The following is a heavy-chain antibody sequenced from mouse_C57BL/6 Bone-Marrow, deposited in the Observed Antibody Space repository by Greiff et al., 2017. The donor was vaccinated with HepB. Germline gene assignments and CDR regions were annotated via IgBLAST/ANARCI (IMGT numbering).Heavy chain of an antibody. CDR1: GFSLTSYG. V-gene: IGHV2-2*01. CDR2: ICSGGST. J-gene: IGHJ3*01. Sequence: VQLVESGPGLVQPSQSLSITCTVSGFSLTSYGVHWVRQSPGKGLEWLGVICSGGSTDNNAAFIYRLSINKDNTKGNVFFKMNSLQADDTAIYYCSSPSSWFAYWDQGTLVTVSA. CDR3: SSPSSWFAY.